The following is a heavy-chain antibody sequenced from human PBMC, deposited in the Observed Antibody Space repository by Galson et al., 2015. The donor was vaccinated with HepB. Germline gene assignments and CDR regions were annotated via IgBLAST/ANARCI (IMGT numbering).Heavy chain of an antibody. Sequence: QSGAEVKKPGESLKISCKGSGYSFTTYWIGWVRQMPGKGLEWMGIIYPGDSDTRYSPSFQGQVTISADKSISTAYLQWSSLKASDTAMYYCARHGYSSSWHGGWYDPWGQGTQVTVSS. CDR1: GYSFTTYW. CDR3: ARHGYSSSWHGGWYDP. J-gene: IGHJ5*02. V-gene: IGHV5-51*01. CDR2: IYPGDSDT. D-gene: IGHD6-13*01.